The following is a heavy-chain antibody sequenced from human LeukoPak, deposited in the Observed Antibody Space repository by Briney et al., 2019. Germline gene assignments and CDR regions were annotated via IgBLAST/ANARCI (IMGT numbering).Heavy chain of an antibody. CDR1: GYTFTSYG. Sequence: ASVKVSCKASGYTFTSYGISWVRQAPGQGLEWMGWINPNSGGTNYAQKFQGRVTMTRDTSISTAYMELSRLRSDDTAVYYCASGGPSHSSGWDQQNFDYWGQGTLVTVSS. D-gene: IGHD6-19*01. V-gene: IGHV1-2*02. CDR2: INPNSGGT. CDR3: ASGGPSHSSGWDQQNFDY. J-gene: IGHJ4*02.